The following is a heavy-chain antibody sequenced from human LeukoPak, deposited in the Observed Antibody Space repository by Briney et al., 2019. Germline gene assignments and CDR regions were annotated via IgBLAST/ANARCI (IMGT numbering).Heavy chain of an antibody. Sequence: SETLSLTCSVSGDSMSSYYWTWMRQPPGKGLEWIGFVSDSGNTDYNPSLKSRVTISVDTPGSQFSLGLTSVTAADSAVYYCARGYGYYYYYMDAWGKGTTVLVSS. CDR3: ARGYGYYYYYMDA. J-gene: IGHJ6*03. CDR1: GDSMSSYY. CDR2: VSDSGNT. D-gene: IGHD2-2*03. V-gene: IGHV4-59*01.